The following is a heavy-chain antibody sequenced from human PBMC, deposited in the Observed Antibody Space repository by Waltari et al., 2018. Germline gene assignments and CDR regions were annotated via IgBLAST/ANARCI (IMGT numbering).Heavy chain of an antibody. J-gene: IGHJ4*02. V-gene: IGHV2-70*15. D-gene: IGHD3-16*02. CDR1: GFSLSTSGMC. CDR2: IDWDDDK. Sequence: QVTLRESGPALVKPTHTLTLTCTFSGFSLSTSGMCVSWIRQPPGKALEWLARIDWDDDKYYSTAMKTRLTISKDTSKNQVVLTMTNMDPVDTATYYCARMRYDYMWGSYPSFDYWGQGTLVTVSS. CDR3: ARMRYDYMWGSYPSFDY.